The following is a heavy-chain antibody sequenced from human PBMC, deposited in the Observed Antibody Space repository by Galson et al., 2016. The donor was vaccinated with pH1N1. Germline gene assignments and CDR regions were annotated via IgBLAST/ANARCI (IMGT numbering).Heavy chain of an antibody. Sequence: PALVKPTQTLTLTCTFSGFSLSNSGMSVSWIRQPPGKALEWLARIAWDDDKYYTTSLRTRLTISNDTSKNQVVLTVTNVDPVDTATYFCAREYTYGPAYSWLAPWGQGTLVTVSS. V-gene: IGHV2-70*11. CDR2: IAWDDDK. D-gene: IGHD5-18*01. CDR1: GFSLSNSGMS. CDR3: AREYTYGPAYSWLAP. J-gene: IGHJ5*02.